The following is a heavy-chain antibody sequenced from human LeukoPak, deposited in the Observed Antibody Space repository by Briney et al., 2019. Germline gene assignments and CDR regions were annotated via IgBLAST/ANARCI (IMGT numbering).Heavy chain of an antibody. Sequence: PSETLSLTCTVSGGSISSYYWSWIRQPPGKGLEWIGYIYYSGSTNYNPSLKSRVTISVDTSKNQFSLKLSSVTAADTAVYYCARGVAADLWGRGTLVTVSS. D-gene: IGHD6-13*01. J-gene: IGHJ2*01. CDR1: GGSISSYY. V-gene: IGHV4-59*01. CDR3: ARGVAADL. CDR2: IYYSGST.